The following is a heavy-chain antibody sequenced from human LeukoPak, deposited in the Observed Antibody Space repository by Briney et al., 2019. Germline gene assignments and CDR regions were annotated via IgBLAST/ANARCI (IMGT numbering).Heavy chain of an antibody. CDR2: ISGSGGST. Sequence: GGSLRLSCAASGFTFSSYAMSWVRQAPGKGLEWVSAISGSGGSTYYADSVKGRFTISRDNSKRTLFLQMNSLRAEDTAFYYCAKAELGVDTFFDYWGQGALVTVSS. D-gene: IGHD3-3*01. CDR3: AKAELGVDTFFDY. CDR1: GFTFSSYA. J-gene: IGHJ4*02. V-gene: IGHV3-23*01.